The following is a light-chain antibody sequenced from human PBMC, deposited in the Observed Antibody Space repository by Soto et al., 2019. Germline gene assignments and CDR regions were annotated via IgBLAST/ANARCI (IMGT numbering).Light chain of an antibody. CDR2: GAS. Sequence: EIVLTQSPGTLSLSPGERATLSCRASETVAGSYLAWYQQKPGQAPRLLIHGASTRATGIADRFSGSGSGTDFTLTISRLEPDDFEVYYCQLYGTSHKTFGQGTKVDI. V-gene: IGKV3-20*01. CDR3: QLYGTSHKT. J-gene: IGKJ1*01. CDR1: ETVAGSY.